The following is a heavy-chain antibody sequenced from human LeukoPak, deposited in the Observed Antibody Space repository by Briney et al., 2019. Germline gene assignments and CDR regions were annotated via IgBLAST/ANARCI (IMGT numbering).Heavy chain of an antibody. V-gene: IGHV3-30*02. CDR3: AKDLHGGVFDS. D-gene: IGHD3-16*01. CDR2: IRYEGSNK. Sequence: PGGSLRLSCAASGFTFSSYGMHWVRQAPGKGLEWVAFIRYEGSNKYYADSVKGRFTISRDNSKNTLYLQMHSLRAEDTAVYYCAKDLHGGVFDSWGQGTLVTVSS. J-gene: IGHJ4*02. CDR1: GFTFSSYG.